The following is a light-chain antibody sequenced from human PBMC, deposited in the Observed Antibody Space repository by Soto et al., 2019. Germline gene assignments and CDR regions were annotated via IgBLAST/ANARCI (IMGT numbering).Light chain of an antibody. J-gene: IGKJ1*01. CDR3: QQYGSSPQT. CDR2: DAS. Sequence: EIVLTQSPGTLSLSPGERATLSCRASQSVSSSYLAWYQQKSGQAPRLLIYDASSRATGIPDRFSGSGSGTDFTLTISRLEPEDFAVYYCQQYGSSPQTFGQGTKVDIK. V-gene: IGKV3-20*01. CDR1: QSVSSSY.